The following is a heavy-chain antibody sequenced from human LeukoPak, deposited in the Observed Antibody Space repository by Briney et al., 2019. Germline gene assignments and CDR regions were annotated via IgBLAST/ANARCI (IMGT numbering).Heavy chain of an antibody. D-gene: IGHD3-10*01. Sequence: GGSLRLSCAASGFNFGSYSMTWVRQAPGKGLEWVSVISADSATTFYADSVKGRFTISRDNAKNSLYLQMNSLRAEDTAVYYCARLIGSGSSNYMDVWGKGTTVTVSS. CDR2: ISADSATT. CDR1: GFNFGSYS. V-gene: IGHV3-23*01. J-gene: IGHJ6*03. CDR3: ARLIGSGSSNYMDV.